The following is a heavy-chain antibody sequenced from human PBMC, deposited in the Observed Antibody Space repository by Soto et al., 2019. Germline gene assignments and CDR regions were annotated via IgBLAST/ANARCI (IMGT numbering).Heavy chain of an antibody. D-gene: IGHD6-6*01. Sequence: PGGSLRLSCAASGFTFSSYGMHWVRQAPGKGLEWVAVIWYDGSNKYYADSVKGRFTISRDNSKNTLYLQMNSLRAEDTAVYYCARSGYSSSTHYYYGMDVWGQGTTVTV. V-gene: IGHV3-33*01. CDR1: GFTFSSYG. CDR2: IWYDGSNK. J-gene: IGHJ6*02. CDR3: ARSGYSSSTHYYYGMDV.